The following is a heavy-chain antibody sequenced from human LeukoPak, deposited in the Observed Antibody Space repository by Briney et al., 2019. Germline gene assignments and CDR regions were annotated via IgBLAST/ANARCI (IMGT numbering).Heavy chain of an antibody. J-gene: IGHJ4*02. Sequence: PSETLSLTCTVSGGSISSYYWSWIRQPPGKGLEWIGYIYYSGSTNYNPSLKSRVTMSVDTSKNQFSLKLSSVTAADTAVYYCARGMGVSFDYWGQGTLVTVSS. D-gene: IGHD3-16*01. V-gene: IGHV4-59*01. CDR2: IYYSGST. CDR1: GGSISSYY. CDR3: ARGMGVSFDY.